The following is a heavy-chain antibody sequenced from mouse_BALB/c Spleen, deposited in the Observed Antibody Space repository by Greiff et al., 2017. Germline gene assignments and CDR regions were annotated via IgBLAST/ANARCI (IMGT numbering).Heavy chain of an antibody. CDR1: GDSITSCY. V-gene: IGHV3-8*02. J-gene: IGHJ4*01. D-gene: IGHD1-1*01. Sequence: VQLKESGPSLVKPSQTLSLTCSVTGDSITSCYWNWIRKFPGNKLEYMGYISYSGSTYYNPSLKSRISITRDTSKNQYYLQLNSVTTEDTATYYCARFDYYGSSYAMDYWGQGTSVTVSS. CDR3: ARFDYYGSSYAMDY. CDR2: ISYSGST.